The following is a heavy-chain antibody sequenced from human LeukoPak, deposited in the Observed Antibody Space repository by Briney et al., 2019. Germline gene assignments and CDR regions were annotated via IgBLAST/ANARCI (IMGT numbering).Heavy chain of an antibody. CDR3: AKDVGYSSSSLGFDY. Sequence: PGGSLRLSCAASGFTFSSYAMSWVRQAPGKGLEWVSAISGSGGSTYYADSVKGRFTISRDNSKNTLYLQMNSLRAEDTAVYYCAKDVGYSSSSLGFDYWGQGTLVTVSS. CDR2: ISGSGGST. J-gene: IGHJ4*02. D-gene: IGHD6-6*01. CDR1: GFTFSSYA. V-gene: IGHV3-23*01.